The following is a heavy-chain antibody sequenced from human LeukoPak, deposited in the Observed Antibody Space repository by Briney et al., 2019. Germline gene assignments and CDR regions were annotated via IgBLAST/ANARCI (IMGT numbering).Heavy chain of an antibody. D-gene: IGHD3-22*01. CDR2: IWYDGSNK. CDR1: GFTFSSYG. CDR3: ARERGWLNDYNWFDP. V-gene: IGHV3-33*01. J-gene: IGHJ5*02. Sequence: GRSLRLSCAASGFTFSSYGMHWVPQAPGKGLEWVAVIWYDGSNKYYADSVKGRFTISRDNSKNTLYLQMNSLRAEDTAVYYCARERGWLNDYNWFDPWGQGTLVTVSS.